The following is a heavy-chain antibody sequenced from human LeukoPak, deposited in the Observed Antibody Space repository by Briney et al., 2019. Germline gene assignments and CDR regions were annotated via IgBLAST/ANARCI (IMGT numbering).Heavy chain of an antibody. CDR1: GGSISSGGYY. V-gene: IGHV4-30-2*01. Sequence: SQTLSLTCTVSGGSISSGGYYWSWLRQPPGKGLEWIGYIYHSGSTYYNPSLKSRVTISVDTSKNQFSLKLSSVTAADTAVYFCARVCGHSGNPCNYYYYYGVDGWGQGTTVTVSS. D-gene: IGHD3-10*01. J-gene: IGHJ6*02. CDR3: ARVCGHSGNPCNYYYYYGVDG. CDR2: IYHSGST.